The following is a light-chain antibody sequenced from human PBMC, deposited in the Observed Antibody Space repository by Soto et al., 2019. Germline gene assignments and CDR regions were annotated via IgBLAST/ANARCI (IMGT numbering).Light chain of an antibody. CDR2: GAS. CDR1: QSVSNN. V-gene: IGKV3-15*01. J-gene: IGKJ1*01. CDR3: QQYNNWWT. Sequence: EIVMTQSPATLSVSPGERATLSCRASQSVSNNLAWYQKKPGRAPRLLIYGASTRATGIPARFSGSGSGTEFTLTISSLQSEDFAVYYCQQYNNWWTFGQGTKVEI.